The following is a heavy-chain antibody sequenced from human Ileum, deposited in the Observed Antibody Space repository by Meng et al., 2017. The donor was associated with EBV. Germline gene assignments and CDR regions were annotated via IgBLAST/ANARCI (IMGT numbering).Heavy chain of an antibody. V-gene: IGHV4-39*01. Sequence: QASGPALVPSPVTLSLTCTGPVVSIDRSIYTWGWIRQSPGKGLEWMGNISYSGTTYYNPSLKSRVTISVDTSKNQFSLKFSSVTAADTAVYYCARGYSSGWYYFDQWGQGTLVTVSS. CDR2: ISYSGTT. CDR3: ARGYSSGWYYFDQ. J-gene: IGHJ4*02. CDR1: VVSIDRSIYT. D-gene: IGHD6-19*01.